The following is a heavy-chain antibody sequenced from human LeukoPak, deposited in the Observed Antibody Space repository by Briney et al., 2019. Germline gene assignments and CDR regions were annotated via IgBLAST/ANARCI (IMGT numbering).Heavy chain of an antibody. V-gene: IGHV3-30*18. J-gene: IGHJ6*02. CDR2: ISYDGSNK. D-gene: IGHD5-12*01. Sequence: GGSLRLSCAASGFTFSSYWMSWVRQAPGKGLEWVAVISYDGSNKYYADSVKGRFTISRDNSKNTLYLQMNSLRAEDTAVYYCAKDQGYSGYDSSYYYGMDVWGQGTTVTVSS. CDR1: GFTFSSYW. CDR3: AKDQGYSGYDSSYYYGMDV.